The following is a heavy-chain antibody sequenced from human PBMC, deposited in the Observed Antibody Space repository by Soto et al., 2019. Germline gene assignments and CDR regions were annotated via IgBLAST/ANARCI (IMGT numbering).Heavy chain of an antibody. CDR3: AIPAGSSSYGYRYDITY. Sequence: QLQLQESGPGLVKPSETLSLTCTVSGGSISSSSYYWGWIRQPPGKGLEWIGSIYYSGSTYYNPSLKSRVTISVDTSKNQFSLKLSSVTAADTAVYYCAIPAGSSSYGYRYDITYWGQGTLVTVSS. CDR2: IYYSGST. CDR1: GGSISSSSYY. D-gene: IGHD5-18*01. J-gene: IGHJ4*02. V-gene: IGHV4-39*01.